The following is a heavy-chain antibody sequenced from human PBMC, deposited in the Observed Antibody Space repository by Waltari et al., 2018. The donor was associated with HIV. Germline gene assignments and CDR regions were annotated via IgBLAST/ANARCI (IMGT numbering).Heavy chain of an antibody. CDR3: ARGDDRVVYFDY. J-gene: IGHJ4*02. Sequence: EVQLVESGGGLVKPGGSLRLSCAASGFTFSSYSMNWVRQAPGKGLEGVSSISSSSSYIYYADSVKGRFTISRDNAKNSLYLQMNRLRAEDTAVYYCARGDDRVVYFDYWGQGTLVTVSS. V-gene: IGHV3-21*01. CDR1: GFTFSSYS. D-gene: IGHD2-21*02. CDR2: ISSSSSYI.